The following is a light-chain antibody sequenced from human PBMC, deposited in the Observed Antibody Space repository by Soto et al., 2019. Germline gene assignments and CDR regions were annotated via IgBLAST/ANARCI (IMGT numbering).Light chain of an antibody. CDR2: KAS. Sequence: QLNQSPSTLSASVGDRGAITCRASQSVSNWLAWYQQKPGKAPKILIYKASSLESGVPSRFSGSGSGTEFTLTISSLRPDDFATYYCQHYNGYRWTFGQGTKV. CDR1: QSVSNW. CDR3: QHYNGYRWT. J-gene: IGKJ1*01. V-gene: IGKV1-5*03.